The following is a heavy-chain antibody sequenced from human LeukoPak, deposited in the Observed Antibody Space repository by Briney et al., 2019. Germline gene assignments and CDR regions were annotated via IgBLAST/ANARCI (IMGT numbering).Heavy chain of an antibody. CDR1: GFTFSSFW. D-gene: IGHD4-11*01. CDR3: ARLSVTNNFDY. J-gene: IGHJ4*02. Sequence: PGGSLRLSCAASGFTFSSFWXXXXXXXXXXXXXWVXXXXXDGXEXXXXXXXXXXXXXXXXNAKNSLELQMNGLRAEDTAVYYCARLSVTNNFDYWGQGTLVTVSS. V-gene: IGHV3-7*01. CDR2: XXXDGXEX.